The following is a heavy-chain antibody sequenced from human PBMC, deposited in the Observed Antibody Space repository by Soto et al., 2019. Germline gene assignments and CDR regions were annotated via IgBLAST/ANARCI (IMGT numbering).Heavy chain of an antibody. Sequence: QDQLVQSGAEVKKPGASVTVSCKASGYSFTNYGVTWVRQAPGPGREWMGWSSAFNGNTHYAQNLQGRVTMTTDASTSTAYMELRSLRSDDTAVYYCARDRGVAPPVAGNTHYYYYMDVWGKGTTVTVSS. CDR1: GYSFTNYG. V-gene: IGHV1-18*01. CDR3: ARDRGVAPPVAGNTHYYYYMDV. CDR2: SSAFNGNT. D-gene: IGHD6-19*01. J-gene: IGHJ6*03.